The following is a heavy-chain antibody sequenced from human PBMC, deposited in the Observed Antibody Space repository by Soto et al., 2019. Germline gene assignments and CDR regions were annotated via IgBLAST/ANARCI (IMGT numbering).Heavy chain of an antibody. V-gene: IGHV1-24*01. Sequence: ASVKVSCKVSGYTLTELSMHWVRQAPGKGLEWMGGFDPEDGETIYAQKFQGRVTMTEDTSTDTAYMELSSLRSEDTAVYYCATKVYYDSSGPDAFDIWGQGTMVTVSS. CDR1: GYTLTELS. CDR2: FDPEDGET. J-gene: IGHJ3*02. CDR3: ATKVYYDSSGPDAFDI. D-gene: IGHD3-22*01.